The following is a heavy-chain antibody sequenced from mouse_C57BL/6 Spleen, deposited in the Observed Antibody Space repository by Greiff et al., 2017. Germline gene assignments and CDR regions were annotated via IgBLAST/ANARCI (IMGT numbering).Heavy chain of an antibody. J-gene: IGHJ2*01. Sequence: EVKLMESGGGLVQPGGSLKLSCAASGFTFSDYYMYWVRQTPEKRLEWVAYISNGGGSTYYPDTVKGRFTISRDKAKNTLYLQMSRLKSEDTAMYYCARDYYGTLDYWGQGTTLTVSS. V-gene: IGHV5-12*01. CDR1: GFTFSDYY. D-gene: IGHD1-1*01. CDR2: ISNGGGST. CDR3: ARDYYGTLDY.